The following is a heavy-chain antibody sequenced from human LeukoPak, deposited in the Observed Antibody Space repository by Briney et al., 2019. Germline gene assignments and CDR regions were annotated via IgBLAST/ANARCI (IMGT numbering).Heavy chain of an antibody. V-gene: IGHV3-74*01. J-gene: IGHJ6*01. CDR3: TRDHGLDV. CDR2: INSDGSAT. CDR1: GFTFGSYW. Sequence: GGSLRLSCAASGFTFGSYWMSWVRQAPGKGLMWVSHINSDGSATSCADPVKGRCTISRDNAKNMLYLEMNSLRVEDTAVYFCTRDHGLDVWGRGTTVTVSS.